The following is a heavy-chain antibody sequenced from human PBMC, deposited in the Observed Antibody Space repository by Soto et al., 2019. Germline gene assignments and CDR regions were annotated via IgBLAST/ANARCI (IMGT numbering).Heavy chain of an antibody. CDR1: GFTYSSCA. CDR3: AKGERDISPSFDY. V-gene: IGHV3-23*01. Sequence: PGGSLRLSCAASGFTYSSCAMNWVRQAPGKGLEWVSTISGRGGSTYYADSVTGRFTISRDNSRKTLYLKMNTLRDEDTAMYYCAKGERDISPSFDYWGQGALVTVSS. CDR2: ISGRGGST. D-gene: IGHD2-15*01. J-gene: IGHJ4*02.